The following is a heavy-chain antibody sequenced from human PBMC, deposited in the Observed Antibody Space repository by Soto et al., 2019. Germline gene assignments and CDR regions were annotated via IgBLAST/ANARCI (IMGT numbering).Heavy chain of an antibody. D-gene: IGHD3-3*01. Sequence: WESLKSSCKGSGYSFTSYWIGWVRQMPGKGLEWMGIIYPGDSDTRYSPSFQGQVTISADKSISTAYLQWSSLKASDTAMYYCARSRGGITIFGVVIEDYYYYGMDIWGQGTTVTVSS. V-gene: IGHV5-51*01. CDR3: ARSRGGITIFGVVIEDYYYYGMDI. CDR1: GYSFTSYW. J-gene: IGHJ6*02. CDR2: IYPGDSDT.